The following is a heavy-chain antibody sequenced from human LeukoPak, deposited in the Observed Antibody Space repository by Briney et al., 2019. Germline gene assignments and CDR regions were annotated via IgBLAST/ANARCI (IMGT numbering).Heavy chain of an antibody. V-gene: IGHV3-48*01. Sequence: PGGSLRLSCAASGFTFSSYSMNWVRQAPGKGLEWVSYISSSSGTIYYADSVKGRFTISRDNSKNTLYLQMNSLRAEDTAVYYCAKKGATTGDFDYWGQGTLVTVSS. D-gene: IGHD1-26*01. CDR1: GFTFSSYS. CDR2: ISSSSGTI. CDR3: AKKGATTGDFDY. J-gene: IGHJ4*02.